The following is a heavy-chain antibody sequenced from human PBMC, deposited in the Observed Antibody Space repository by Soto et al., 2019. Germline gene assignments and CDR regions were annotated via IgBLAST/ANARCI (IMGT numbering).Heavy chain of an antibody. J-gene: IGHJ4*02. D-gene: IGHD3-22*01. V-gene: IGHV3-48*01. CDR3: ARGAYYYDSSGLSY. CDR1: GFTFSSYS. Sequence: EVQLVESGGGLVQPGGSLRLSCAASGFTFSSYSMNWVRQAPGKGLEWVSYISSSSSTIYYADSVKGRFTISRDNAKNSLYLQMNSMRAEDTAVYYWARGAYYYDSSGLSYWGQVTLVTVSS. CDR2: ISSSSSTI.